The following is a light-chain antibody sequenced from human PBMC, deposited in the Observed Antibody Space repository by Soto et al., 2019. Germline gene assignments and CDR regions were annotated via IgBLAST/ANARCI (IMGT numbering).Light chain of an antibody. CDR3: QQYKSWPPLT. Sequence: EIVMTQSPATVSVSPGETATLSCRASQSVSYNLAWYQQKPGQGLRLLIYGAFTRATGIPARFSGSGSGTEFTLTISSLQSEDFAFYYCQQYKSWPPLTFGGGTKVEIK. V-gene: IGKV3-15*01. J-gene: IGKJ4*01. CDR1: QSVSYN. CDR2: GAF.